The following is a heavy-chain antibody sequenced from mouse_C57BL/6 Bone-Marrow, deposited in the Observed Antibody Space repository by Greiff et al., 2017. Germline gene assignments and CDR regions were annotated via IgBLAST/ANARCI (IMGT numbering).Heavy chain of an antibody. CDR3: ARQAPYYYGSEYYFDY. CDR2: ISNGGGST. V-gene: IGHV5-12*01. Sequence: EVNLVESGGGLVQPGGSLKLSCAASGFTFSDYYMYWVRQTPEKRLEWVAYISNGGGSTYYPDTVKGRFTISRDNAKNTLYLQMSRLKSEDTAMYYCARQAPYYYGSEYYFDYWGQGTTLTVSS. CDR1: GFTFSDYY. D-gene: IGHD1-1*01. J-gene: IGHJ2*01.